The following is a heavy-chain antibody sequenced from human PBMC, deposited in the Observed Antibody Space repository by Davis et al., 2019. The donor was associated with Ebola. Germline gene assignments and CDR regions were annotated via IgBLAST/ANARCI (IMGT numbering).Heavy chain of an antibody. V-gene: IGHV3-74*01. J-gene: IGHJ4*02. CDR1: GFTFSNFH. D-gene: IGHD2-2*01. Sequence: GESLKISCAASGFTFSNFHIHWVRQTPGKGLVWVARIDPDGTGTNYADSVKGRFTISRDNAKNTLSLQMNSLRAEDTAVYYCANGKYPWNWGQGTLVTVSS. CDR2: IDPDGTGT. CDR3: ANGKYPWN.